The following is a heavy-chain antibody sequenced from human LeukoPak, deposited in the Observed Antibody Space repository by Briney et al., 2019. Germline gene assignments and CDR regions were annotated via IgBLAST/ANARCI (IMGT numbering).Heavy chain of an antibody. Sequence: GGSLRLSCAASGFTFSSYGMSWVRQAPGKGLEWVSAISGSGGSTYYADSVKGRFTISRDNSKNTLYLQMNSLRAEDTAVYYCAKSKYYYGSGSPYCWGQGTLVTVSS. CDR2: ISGSGGST. D-gene: IGHD3-10*01. V-gene: IGHV3-23*01. J-gene: IGHJ4*02. CDR1: GFTFSSYG. CDR3: AKSKYYYGSGSPYC.